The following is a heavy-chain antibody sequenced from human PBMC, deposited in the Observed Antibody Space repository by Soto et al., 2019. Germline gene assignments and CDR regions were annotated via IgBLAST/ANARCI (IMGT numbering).Heavy chain of an antibody. J-gene: IGHJ4*02. V-gene: IGHV2-5*02. CDR1: GFSLTTSGVG. Sequence: QITLNESGPTQVKPRQTLTLTCTFSGFSLTTSGVGVGWIRQSPGKAPEWLALIYWDDAKRYSPSLKSILTITTDSSKNLVVLTMADLAPADTDTYYCAHRVLRTVFGLVTTTAIYFDFWGQGTPVAVSS. D-gene: IGHD3-3*01. CDR3: AHRVLRTVFGLVTTTAIYFDF. CDR2: IYWDDAK.